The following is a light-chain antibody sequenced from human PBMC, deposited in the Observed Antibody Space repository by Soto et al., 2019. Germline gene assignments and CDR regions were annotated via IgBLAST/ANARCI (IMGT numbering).Light chain of an antibody. CDR1: QSVNAGY. V-gene: IGKV3-20*01. Sequence: EIVLTQSPGTLSLSPGERATLTCRASQSVNAGYLAWYQQKPGQAPRLLFYGVYNRAAGVPDRFSGSGSGTEFTLTISSLGPEDFAVYYCQVYGSSPRYTFGQGTKVETK. J-gene: IGKJ2*01. CDR2: GVY. CDR3: QVYGSSPRYT.